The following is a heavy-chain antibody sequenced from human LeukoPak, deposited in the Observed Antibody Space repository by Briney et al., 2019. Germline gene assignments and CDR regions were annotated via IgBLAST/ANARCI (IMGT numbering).Heavy chain of an antibody. CDR2: ISAYNGNT. CDR1: GYTFTSYG. D-gene: IGHD4-23*01. J-gene: IGHJ2*01. CDR3: ATWDGGSTKRYFDL. V-gene: IGHV1-18*01. Sequence: ASVKVSCKASGYTFTSYGISWVRQAPGQGLEWMGWISAYNGNTNYAQKLQGRVTMTTDTSTSTACMELRSPRSDDTAVYYCATWDGGSTKRYFDLWGRGTLVTVSS.